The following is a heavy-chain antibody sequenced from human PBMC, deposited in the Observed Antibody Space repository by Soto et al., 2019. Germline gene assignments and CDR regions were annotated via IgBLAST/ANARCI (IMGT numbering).Heavy chain of an antibody. CDR3: ARDRSSGPGDDAFDI. D-gene: IGHD3-10*01. J-gene: IGHJ3*02. V-gene: IGHV3-7*01. Sequence: GGSLRLSCAASGFTFSSYWMSWVRQAPGKGLEWVANIKQDGSEKYYVDSVKGRFTISRDNAENSLYLQMNSLRAEDTAVYYCARDRSSGPGDDAFDIWGQGTMVTVSS. CDR1: GFTFSSYW. CDR2: IKQDGSEK.